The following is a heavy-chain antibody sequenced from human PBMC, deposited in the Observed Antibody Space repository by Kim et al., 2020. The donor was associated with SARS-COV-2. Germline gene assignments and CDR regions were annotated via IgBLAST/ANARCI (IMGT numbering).Heavy chain of an antibody. D-gene: IGHD3-9*01. CDR2: IIPILGIA. J-gene: IGHJ4*02. V-gene: IGHV1-69*02. Sequence: SVKVSCKASEGTFSSYTISWVRQAPGQGLEWMGRIIPILGIANYAQKFQGRVTITADKSTSTAYMELSSLRSEDTAVYYCARASYDILTGYYNGYFDYWGQGTLVTVSS. CDR3: ARASYDILTGYYNGYFDY. CDR1: EGTFSSYT.